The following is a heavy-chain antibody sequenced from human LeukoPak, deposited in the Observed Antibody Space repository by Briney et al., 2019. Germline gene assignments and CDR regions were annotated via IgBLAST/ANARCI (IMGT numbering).Heavy chain of an antibody. CDR2: ISGSGGST. J-gene: IGHJ5*02. Sequence: HPGGSLRLSCAASGFTFSSYAMSWVRQAPGKGLEWVSAISGSGGSTYYADSVKGRFTISRDNSKNTLYLQMNSLRVEDTAVYYCAKEAEYDSSSWYEPGWFDPWGQGTLVTVSS. V-gene: IGHV3-23*01. D-gene: IGHD6-13*01. CDR3: AKEAEYDSSSWYEPGWFDP. CDR1: GFTFSSYA.